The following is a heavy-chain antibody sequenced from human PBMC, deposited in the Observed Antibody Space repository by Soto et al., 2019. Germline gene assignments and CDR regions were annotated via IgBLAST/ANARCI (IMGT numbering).Heavy chain of an antibody. Sequence: PAPGPGLEWMGWINPNSGGTNYAPQFQGCFTMTRDTSTSTAYMEMSRLRSDDKDVYYCARGKGYGDYATNYYYYYYYMDVWGKGTPV. V-gene: IGHV1-2*04. D-gene: IGHD4-17*01. CDR3: ARGKGYGDYATNYYYYYYYMDV. J-gene: IGHJ6*03. CDR2: INPNSGGT.